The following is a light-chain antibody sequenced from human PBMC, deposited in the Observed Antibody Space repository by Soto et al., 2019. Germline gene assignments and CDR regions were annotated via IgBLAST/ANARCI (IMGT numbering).Light chain of an antibody. J-gene: IGKJ1*01. V-gene: IGKV3-11*01. CDR2: DTS. Sequence: EIVLTQSPATLSSSPGETATLSCRASQTVISKLAWYQHKPGQAPRLLIYDTSYRATGIPARFSGSGSGTDFTLTISSLEPEDFAVYYCHQRKSWPRTFGQGTKVDIK. CDR3: HQRKSWPRT. CDR1: QTVISK.